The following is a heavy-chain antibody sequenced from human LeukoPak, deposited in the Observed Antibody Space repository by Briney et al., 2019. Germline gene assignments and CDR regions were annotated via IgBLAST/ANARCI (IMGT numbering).Heavy chain of an antibody. J-gene: IGHJ5*02. D-gene: IGHD3-9*01. CDR3: AREMFADILTGYYSINGWLDP. CDR1: GYTFASYG. V-gene: IGHV1-69*13. Sequence: GASVKVSCKASGYTFASYGISWVRQAPGQGLEWMGGIIPIFGTANYAQKFQGRVTITADESTSTAYMELSSLRSEDTAVYYCAREMFADILTGYYSINGWLDPWGQGTLVTVSS. CDR2: IIPIFGTA.